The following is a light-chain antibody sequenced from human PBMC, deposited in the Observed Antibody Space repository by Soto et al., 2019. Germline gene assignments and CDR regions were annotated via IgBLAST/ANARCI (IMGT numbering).Light chain of an antibody. Sequence: QSALTQPASVSGSPGQSITISCTGPSSDVGSYNLVSWYQQYPGKAPKLIIFEVFKRPSGVSHRFSGSKSGNTASLTISGLQAEDEAKYYCCSYAGRANYVFGGGTKLTV. CDR3: CSYAGRANYV. J-gene: IGLJ2*01. V-gene: IGLV2-23*02. CDR1: SSDVGSYNL. CDR2: EVF.